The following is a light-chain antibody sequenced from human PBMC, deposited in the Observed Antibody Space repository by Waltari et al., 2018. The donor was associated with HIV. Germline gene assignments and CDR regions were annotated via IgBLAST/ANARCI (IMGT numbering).Light chain of an antibody. Sequence: QSVLTQPPSVSGAPGQRVTISCTGSSSNIGPGYDVHWSHQLPGTAPKLLIYGNSNRPSGVPDRFSGSKSGTSASLAITGLQAEDEADYYCQSYDSNLSGATVFGTGTKVTVL. J-gene: IGLJ1*01. CDR1: SSNIGPGYD. CDR3: QSYDSNLSGATV. V-gene: IGLV1-40*01. CDR2: GNS.